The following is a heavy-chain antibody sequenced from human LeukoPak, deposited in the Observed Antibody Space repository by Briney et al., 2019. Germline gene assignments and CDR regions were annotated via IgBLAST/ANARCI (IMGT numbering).Heavy chain of an antibody. D-gene: IGHD3-10*01. V-gene: IGHV1-24*01. Sequence: ASVKVSCKVSGYTLTELSMHWVRQAPGKGLEWMGGFDPEDGETIYAQKFQGRVTITRDTSASTAYMELSSLRSEDMAVYYCARGELLLWFGELLSPLGDYWGQGTLVTVSS. J-gene: IGHJ4*02. CDR2: FDPEDGET. CDR1: GYTLTELS. CDR3: ARGELLLWFGELLSPLGDY.